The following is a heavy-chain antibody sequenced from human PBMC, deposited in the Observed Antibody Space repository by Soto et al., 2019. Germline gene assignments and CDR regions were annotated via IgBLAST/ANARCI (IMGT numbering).Heavy chain of an antibody. D-gene: IGHD3-22*01. CDR2: ISYDGSNK. CDR1: GFTFSSYG. Sequence: GGSLRLSCAASGFTFSSYGMHWVRQAPGKGLEWVAVISYDGSNKYYADSVKGRFTISRDNSKNTLYLQMNSLRAEDTAVYYCAKDRSRITMIVVARLFDYWGQGTLVTVSP. CDR3: AKDRSRITMIVVARLFDY. J-gene: IGHJ4*02. V-gene: IGHV3-30*18.